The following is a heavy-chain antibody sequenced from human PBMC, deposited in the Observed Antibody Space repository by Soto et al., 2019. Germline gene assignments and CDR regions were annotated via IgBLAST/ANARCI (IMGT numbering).Heavy chain of an antibody. D-gene: IGHD1-1*01. J-gene: IGHJ4*02. CDR3: ARGRYGDY. V-gene: IGHV1-18*01. CDR2: ISAHNRNT. CDR1: GYAFTTYG. Sequence: QVHLVQSGAEVKKPGASVKVSCQGSGYAFTTYGITWVRQAPGQGLEWMGWISAHNRNTNYAQKLQSRVTVTRDTSTSTAYMELRSLRYDDTAVYYCARGRYGDYWGQGALVTVSS.